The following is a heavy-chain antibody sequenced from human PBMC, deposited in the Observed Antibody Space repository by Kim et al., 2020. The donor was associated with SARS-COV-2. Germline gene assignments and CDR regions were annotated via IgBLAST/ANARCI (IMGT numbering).Heavy chain of an antibody. J-gene: IGHJ4*02. Sequence: GRFTISRDNAKNSLYLQMNSLRAEDTAVYYCARDSYYDSSGYYQETYFDYWGQGTLVTVSS. D-gene: IGHD3-22*01. V-gene: IGHV3-11*06. CDR3: ARDSYYDSSGYYQETYFDY.